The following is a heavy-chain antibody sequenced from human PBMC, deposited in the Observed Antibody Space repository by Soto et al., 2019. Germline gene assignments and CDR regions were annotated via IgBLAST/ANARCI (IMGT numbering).Heavy chain of an antibody. CDR2: ISDSDGST. CDR3: ARSRNTPFDY. Sequence: EVQLLESGGGLVQPGGSLRLSCAASGCTFRSYAMSWVRQAPGKGLEWVSGISDSDGSTYYADSVKGRFTISRDDSKNTLYLQMNSLRAEDTAVFYCARSRNTPFDYWGQGTLVTVSS. V-gene: IGHV3-23*01. J-gene: IGHJ4*02. D-gene: IGHD5-18*01. CDR1: GCTFRSYA.